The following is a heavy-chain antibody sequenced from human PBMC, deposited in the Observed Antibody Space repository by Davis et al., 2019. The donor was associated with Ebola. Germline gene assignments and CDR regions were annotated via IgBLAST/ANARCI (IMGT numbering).Heavy chain of an antibody. D-gene: IGHD1-26*01. CDR1: GFTFSIFT. CDR2: ISSGSTYI. J-gene: IGHJ5*02. Sequence: GESLKIPCAASGFTFSIFTMNWVRQAPGKGLEWVSSISSGSTYIHYADSLEGRFTISRDNAKNSLYLQMNRLTAEDTAVYYCAREVGRAMFDPWGQGTLVTVSS. CDR3: AREVGRAMFDP. V-gene: IGHV3-21*01.